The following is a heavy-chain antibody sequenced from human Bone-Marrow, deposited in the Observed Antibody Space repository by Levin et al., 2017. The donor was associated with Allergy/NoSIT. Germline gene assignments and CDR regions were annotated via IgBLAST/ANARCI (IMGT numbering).Heavy chain of an antibody. J-gene: IGHJ4*02. CDR2: ISSDGSNK. CDR1: GFTFSSYI. CDR3: ATAGESGSYFDY. D-gene: IGHD1-26*01. V-gene: IGHV3-30*04. Sequence: GESLKISCAASGFTFSSYIMHWVRPAPGKGLEWVTVISSDGSNKHYADSVKGRFTISRDNSKNTLYLQMNSLRAEDTAVYYCATAGESGSYFDYWGQGTLVTVSS.